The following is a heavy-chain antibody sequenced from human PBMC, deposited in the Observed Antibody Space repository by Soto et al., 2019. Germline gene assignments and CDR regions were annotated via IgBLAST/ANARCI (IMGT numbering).Heavy chain of an antibody. Sequence: SETLSLTCTVSGGSISSYYWSWIRQPPGKGLEWIGYIYYSGSTNYNPSLKSRVTISVDTSKNQFSLKLSSVTAADTAVYYCARRLSYYDFQLDPWGQGTLVTVSS. CDR3: ARRLSYYDFQLDP. J-gene: IGHJ5*02. CDR2: IYYSGST. V-gene: IGHV4-59*08. D-gene: IGHD3-3*01. CDR1: GGSISSYY.